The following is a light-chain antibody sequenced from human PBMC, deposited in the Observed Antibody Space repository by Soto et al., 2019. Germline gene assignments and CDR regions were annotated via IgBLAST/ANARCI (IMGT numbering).Light chain of an antibody. Sequence: QSAVTQPPSASGSPGPSVTMSCTGTSSDVGAYDYVSWYQLHPGKAPKLIISEVTKRPSGVPDRFSGSKSGNTASLTVSGLQPEDEADYYCKSYAGNDNPYVFGTGTKLTVL. V-gene: IGLV2-8*01. CDR3: KSYAGNDNPYV. CDR1: SSDVGAYDY. J-gene: IGLJ1*01. CDR2: EVT.